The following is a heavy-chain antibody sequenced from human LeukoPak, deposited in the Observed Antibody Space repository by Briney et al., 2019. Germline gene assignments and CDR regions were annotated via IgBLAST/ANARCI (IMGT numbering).Heavy chain of an antibody. CDR2: INGDGSET. CDR3: VRVTEN. Sequence: GGSLRLSCEASGFTFNNFYMHWARQAPGEGLVWVARINGDGSETNYADSAKGRFTISRDNAKKKLYLQMNSLRAEDTAVYYCVRVTENWGQGTLVTVSS. J-gene: IGHJ1*01. V-gene: IGHV3-74*01. CDR1: GFTFNNFY.